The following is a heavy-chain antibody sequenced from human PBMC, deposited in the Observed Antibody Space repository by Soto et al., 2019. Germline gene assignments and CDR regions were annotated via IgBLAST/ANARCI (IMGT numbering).Heavy chain of an antibody. J-gene: IGHJ6*03. CDR2: IIPILGIA. CDR3: ARDRSSCSGGSCYYYYYYYMDV. CDR1: GGTLSSYT. Sequence: QVQLVQSGAEVKKPGSSVKVSCMASGGTLSSYTISWVRQAPGQGLEWMGRIIPILGIANYAQKFQGIVTITADKSTSTAYMELSSLRSEYTAVYYCARDRSSCSGGSCYYYYYYYMDVWGKGTTVTVSS. D-gene: IGHD2-15*01. V-gene: IGHV1-69*08.